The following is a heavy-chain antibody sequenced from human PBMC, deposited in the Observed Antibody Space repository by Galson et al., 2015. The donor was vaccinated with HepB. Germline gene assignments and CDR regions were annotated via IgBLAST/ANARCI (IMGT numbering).Heavy chain of an antibody. V-gene: IGHV3-33*01. CDR3: ARDVGKGAAAATW. CDR1: GFTFSSYG. D-gene: IGHD6-13*01. CDR2: IWYDGSNK. J-gene: IGHJ4*02. Sequence: SLRLSCAASGFTFSSYGMHWVRQAPGKGLEWVAVIWYDGSNKYYADSVKGRFTISRDNSKNTLYLQMNSLRAEDTAVYYCARDVGKGAAAATWWGQGTLVTVSS.